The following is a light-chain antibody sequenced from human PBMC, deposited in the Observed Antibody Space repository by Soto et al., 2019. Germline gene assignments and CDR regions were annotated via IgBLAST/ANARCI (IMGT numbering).Light chain of an antibody. CDR1: QSLLHSNGYNY. CDR3: MQALQTVT. J-gene: IGKJ5*01. V-gene: IGKV2-28*01. Sequence: DIVMTQSPLSLHVNPGEPASLYCRSSQSLLHSNGYNYLDWYLQKPGQSPQLLIYLGSNRASGVPDRFSGSGSGTDFTLKISRVEAEDVGVYYCMQALQTVTFGQGTRLEIK. CDR2: LGS.